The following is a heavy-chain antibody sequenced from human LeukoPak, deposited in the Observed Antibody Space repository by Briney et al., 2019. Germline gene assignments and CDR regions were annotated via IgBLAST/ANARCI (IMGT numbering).Heavy chain of an antibody. CDR1: GGSISSGGYS. D-gene: IGHD3-16*01. CDR3: ARATPVGGVRFDY. CDR2: IYHSGST. J-gene: IGHJ4*02. Sequence: ASETLSLTCAVSGGSISSGGYSWSWIRQPPGKGLEWIGYIYHSGSTYYNPSLKSRVTISVDRSKNQFSLKLSSVTAADTAVYYCARATPVGGVRFDYWGQGTLVTVSS. V-gene: IGHV4-30-2*01.